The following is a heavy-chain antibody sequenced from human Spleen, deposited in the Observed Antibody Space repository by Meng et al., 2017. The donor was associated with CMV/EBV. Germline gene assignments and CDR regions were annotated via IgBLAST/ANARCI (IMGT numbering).Heavy chain of an antibody. J-gene: IGHJ6*02. V-gene: IGHV3-21*06. CDR3: VIDYYSYLMDV. D-gene: IGHD2/OR15-2a*01. CDR2: ISSTSTYV. CDR1: EFTFSRFT. Sequence: GGSLRLSCTAAEFTFSRFTINWVRQAPGKGLEWVSSISSTSTYVYYADSVKGRFTISRDNAKNSLFLHMNGLRADDTAVYYCVIDYYSYLMDVWGQGTTVTVSS.